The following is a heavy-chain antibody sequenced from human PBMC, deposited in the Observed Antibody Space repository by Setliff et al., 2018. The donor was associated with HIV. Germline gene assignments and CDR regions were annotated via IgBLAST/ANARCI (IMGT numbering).Heavy chain of an antibody. CDR1: GYMFIAYG. J-gene: IGHJ4*02. CDR2: IGPYNGRT. Sequence: ASVKVSCKTSGYMFIAYGMSWVRRAPGQGLEWMGWIGPYNGRTEYAQEFQGRVSLTIDTSASTAYMELSSLRSEDTAVYYCARRGAVASPPPLWGQGTLVTVSS. V-gene: IGHV1-18*01. CDR3: ARRGAVASPPPL. D-gene: IGHD6-19*01.